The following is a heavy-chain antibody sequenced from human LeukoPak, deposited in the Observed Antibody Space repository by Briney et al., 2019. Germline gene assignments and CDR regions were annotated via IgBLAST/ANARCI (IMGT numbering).Heavy chain of an antibody. Sequence: GGSLRLSCTASGFTFGDYAMTWVRQAPGKGLEWVGFIRSKVYGGTPEYAASVRGRFTISRDDSKGIAYLQMNSLKTEDTAVYYCTRDQTPYYWGQGTLVTVSS. CDR2: IRSKVYGGTP. CDR3: TRDQTPYY. J-gene: IGHJ4*02. V-gene: IGHV3-49*04. CDR1: GFTFGDYA.